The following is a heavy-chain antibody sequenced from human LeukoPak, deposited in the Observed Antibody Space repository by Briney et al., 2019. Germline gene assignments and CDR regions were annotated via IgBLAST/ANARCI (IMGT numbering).Heavy chain of an antibody. CDR3: ARDLELTYYDSSGHDY. J-gene: IGHJ4*02. Sequence: GGSLRLSCAASGFTFSAYWMHWVRQVPGKGLLWVSRINGDGSTTNHAESVKGRFVISRDNAKNTVYLQMNSLRAEDTAVYYCARDLELTYYDSSGHDYWGQGTLVTVSS. CDR2: INGDGSTT. D-gene: IGHD3-22*01. V-gene: IGHV3-74*01. CDR1: GFTFSAYW.